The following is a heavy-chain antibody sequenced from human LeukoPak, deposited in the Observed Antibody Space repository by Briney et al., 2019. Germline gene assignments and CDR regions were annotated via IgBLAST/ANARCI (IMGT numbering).Heavy chain of an antibody. D-gene: IGHD6-13*01. CDR1: GYTFTSYY. J-gene: IGHJ4*02. CDR2: INPSGGST. CDR3: ARDGITAAALDY. Sequence: SVKVSCKASGYTFTSYYMHWVRQAPGQGLEWMGIINPSGGSTIYAQKFQGRVTVTRDTSKSTVYMELSSLRSDYTAVYYCARDGITAAALDYWGQGTLVTVSS. V-gene: IGHV1-46*01.